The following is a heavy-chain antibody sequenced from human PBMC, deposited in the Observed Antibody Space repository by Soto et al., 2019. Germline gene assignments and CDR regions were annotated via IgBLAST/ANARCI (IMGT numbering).Heavy chain of an antibody. Sequence: EVQLVRPGGGLVQPGGSLRLSCAASGFTFSSYSMNWVRQAPGKGLEWVSYISSSSSTIYYADSVKGRFTISRDNAKNSLYLQMNSLRDEDTAVYYCARDGDYSNFYYYGMDVWGQGTTVTVSS. CDR2: ISSSSSTI. CDR3: ARDGDYSNFYYYGMDV. CDR1: GFTFSSYS. J-gene: IGHJ6*02. D-gene: IGHD4-4*01. V-gene: IGHV3-48*02.